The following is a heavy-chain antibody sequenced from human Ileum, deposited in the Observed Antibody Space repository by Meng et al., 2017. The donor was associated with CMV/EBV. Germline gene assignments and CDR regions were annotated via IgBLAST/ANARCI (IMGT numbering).Heavy chain of an antibody. CDR2: IGYDGSNK. J-gene: IGHJ6*02. CDR3: AKDTRGVGGMDV. V-gene: IGHV3-33*06. Sequence: GGSLRLSCAASGFTFSTYGMHWVRQAPGKGLEWVAVIGYDGSNKHYADSVKGRFTISRDNSKNTLYLQMNSLRAEDTAVYYCAKDTRGVGGMDVWGQGTTVTVSS. CDR1: GFTFSTYG. D-gene: IGHD1-26*01.